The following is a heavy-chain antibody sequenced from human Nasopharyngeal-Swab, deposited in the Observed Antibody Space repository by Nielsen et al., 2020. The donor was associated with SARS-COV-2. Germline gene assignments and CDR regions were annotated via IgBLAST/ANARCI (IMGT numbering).Heavy chain of an antibody. J-gene: IGHJ4*02. Sequence: GESLKISCKGSGYSFTSYWISWVRQMPGKGLEWMGRIDTSDSYTNDSPSFQGHVTISADKSISTAYLQWSSLKASDTAMYYCAHQGVTGTTGGFDYWGQGTLVTVSS. CDR2: IDTSDSYT. CDR3: AHQGVTGTTGGFDY. D-gene: IGHD1-7*01. V-gene: IGHV5-10-1*01. CDR1: GYSFTSYW.